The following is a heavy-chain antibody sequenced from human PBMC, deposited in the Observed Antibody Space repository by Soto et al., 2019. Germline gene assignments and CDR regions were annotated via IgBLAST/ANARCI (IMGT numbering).Heavy chain of an antibody. CDR3: ARLVDNYGHYYFDY. CDR1: RDSISSSAYY. V-gene: IGHV4-31*03. J-gene: IGHJ4*02. Sequence: SETLSLTCTVSRDSISSSAYYWSWIRQHPEKGLEWMGYIYYRGTTYYNPSLKSRVTISVDTSKNQFSLNLNSVTAADTAVYYCARLVDNYGHYYFDYWGQGMLVTVSS. D-gene: IGHD5-18*01. CDR2: IYYRGTT.